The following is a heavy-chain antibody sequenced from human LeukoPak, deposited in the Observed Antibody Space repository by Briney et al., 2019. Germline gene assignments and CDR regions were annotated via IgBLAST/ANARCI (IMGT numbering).Heavy chain of an antibody. CDR1: GFTFSSYS. CDR2: ISSSSSYI. V-gene: IGHV3-21*01. Sequence: GGSLRLSCAASGFTFSSYSMNWVRQAPGKGLEWVSSISSSSSYIYYADSVKGRFTISRDNSKNTLYLQMNSLRAEDTAVYYCAKPQTYYDILTGYFEWGQGTLVTVSS. D-gene: IGHD3-9*01. CDR3: AKPQTYYDILTGYFE. J-gene: IGHJ4*02.